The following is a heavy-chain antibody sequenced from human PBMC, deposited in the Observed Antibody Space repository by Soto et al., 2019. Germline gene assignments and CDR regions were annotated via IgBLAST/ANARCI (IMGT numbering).Heavy chain of an antibody. Sequence: EVQLLASGGGLVQPGGSLRLSCAASGFTFNNYAMTWVRQAPGTGLEWVSAISGGGDTTSYADAVKGRFTVSSASSNXXXXXXXXXXXXXXXXLYYCAKGRGGSGSLTPRVDFWGQGTLVTVAS. CDR1: GFTFNNYA. D-gene: IGHD3-10*01. CDR2: ISGGGDTT. CDR3: AKGRGGSGSLTPRVDF. J-gene: IGHJ4*02. V-gene: IGHV3-23*01.